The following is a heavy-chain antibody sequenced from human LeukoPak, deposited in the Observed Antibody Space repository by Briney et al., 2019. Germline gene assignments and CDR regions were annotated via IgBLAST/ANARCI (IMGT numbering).Heavy chain of an antibody. D-gene: IGHD3-3*01. J-gene: IGHJ4*02. CDR2: IIPIFSTA. V-gene: IGHV1-69*13. CDR3: AGDGRIYDFWSGYYQFDY. CDR1: GGTFSSYA. Sequence: SVKVSCKASGGTFSSYAISWVRQAPGQGLEWMGGIIPIFSTANYAQKFQGRVTITADESTSTAYMELSSLRSEDTAVYYCAGDGRIYDFWSGYYQFDYWGQGTLVTVSS.